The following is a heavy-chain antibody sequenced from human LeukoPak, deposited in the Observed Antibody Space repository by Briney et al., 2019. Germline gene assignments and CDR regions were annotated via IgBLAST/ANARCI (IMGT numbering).Heavy chain of an antibody. CDR1: LLSFSSYI. J-gene: IGHJ4*02. Sequence: PVGSLRLSPVPSLLSFSSYIMSWVRPAPRTGVEWVSSIKSNSSYKYYADSVKGRFTISRDNAKNTLYLQMNSLRAEDTAVYYCAKDIMPSRSGWYGFDYWGQGTLVTVSS. V-gene: IGHV3-21*01. CDR2: IKSNSSYK. CDR3: AKDIMPSRSGWYGFDY. D-gene: IGHD6-19*01.